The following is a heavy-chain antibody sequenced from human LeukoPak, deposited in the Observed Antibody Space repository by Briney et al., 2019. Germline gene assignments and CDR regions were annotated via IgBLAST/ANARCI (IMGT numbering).Heavy chain of an antibody. CDR3: ARAGDSSGYLRAKLAYFDY. CDR2: IYYSGST. J-gene: IGHJ4*02. Sequence: KPSETLSLTCTVSGGSISSGDYYWSWIRQPPGTGLEWIGYIYYSGSTYYNPSLKSRVTISVDTSKNQFSLKLSSVTAADTAVYYCARAGDSSGYLRAKLAYFDYWGQGTLVTVSS. D-gene: IGHD3-22*01. CDR1: GGSISSGDYY. V-gene: IGHV4-30-4*01.